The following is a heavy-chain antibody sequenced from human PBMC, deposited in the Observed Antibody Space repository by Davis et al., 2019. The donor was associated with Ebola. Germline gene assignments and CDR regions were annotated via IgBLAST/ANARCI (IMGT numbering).Heavy chain of an antibody. J-gene: IGHJ3*02. V-gene: IGHV5-51*01. Sequence: GESLKISCKGSGYSFSSYWLAWVRHMPGKGLEWMGIIYPGDSDSRYSPSFRGQVTISADKSMKTAFLQWSSLKASDSGMYYCASLRRTITGMDDGFDIWGQGTMVTVSS. CDR3: ASLRRTITGMDDGFDI. CDR2: IYPGDSDS. D-gene: IGHD2-8*02. CDR1: GYSFSSYW.